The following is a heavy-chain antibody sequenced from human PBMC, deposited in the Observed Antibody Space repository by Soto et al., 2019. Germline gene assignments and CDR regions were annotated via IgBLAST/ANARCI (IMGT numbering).Heavy chain of an antibody. Sequence: QVQLMQSGAEVKKPGSSVKVSCKASGGTFSSYAISWVRQAPGQGLEWMGGIIPIFGTANYAQKFQCRVTITEDESTSTAYMEMSRVRSEDTAVYYCARERPLQPSVYYSYGMDVWGQGTTVTVSS. V-gene: IGHV1-69*12. D-gene: IGHD5-18*01. CDR3: ARERPLQPSVYYSYGMDV. CDR1: GGTFSSYA. J-gene: IGHJ6*02. CDR2: IIPIFGTA.